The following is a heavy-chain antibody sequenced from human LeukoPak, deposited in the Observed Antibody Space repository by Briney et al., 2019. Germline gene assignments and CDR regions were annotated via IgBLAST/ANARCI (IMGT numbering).Heavy chain of an antibody. D-gene: IGHD3-10*01. CDR3: ARAHLVETYYYGSGSYAPDAFDI. J-gene: IGHJ3*02. CDR2: IYTSGST. Sequence: SEALSLTCTVSGGSISSYYWNWIRQPAGKGLEWIGRIYTSGSTNYNPSLKSRVTMSVDTSKNQFSLKLSSVTAADTAVYYCARAHLVETYYYGSGSYAPDAFDIWGQGTMVTVSS. CDR1: GGSISSYY. V-gene: IGHV4-4*07.